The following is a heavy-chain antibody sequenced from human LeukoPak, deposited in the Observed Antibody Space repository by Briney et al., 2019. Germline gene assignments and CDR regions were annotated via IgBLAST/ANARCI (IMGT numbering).Heavy chain of an antibody. Sequence: PGGSLRLSCAASGFTFSSNYMSWVRQAPGKGLEWVANIKQDGSEKYYVDSVKGRFITSRDNARNSLSLQMNSLRADDTAVYYCVREGTGDGNTPTMGAFDIWGQGPMVTVSS. CDR1: GFTFSSNY. D-gene: IGHD5-24*01. J-gene: IGHJ3*02. CDR3: VREGTGDGNTPTMGAFDI. CDR2: IKQDGSEK. V-gene: IGHV3-7*05.